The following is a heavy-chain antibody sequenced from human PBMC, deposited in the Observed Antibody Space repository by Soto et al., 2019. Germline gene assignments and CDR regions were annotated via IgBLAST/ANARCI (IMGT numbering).Heavy chain of an antibody. V-gene: IGHV3-49*03. J-gene: IGHJ4*02. D-gene: IGHD3-10*01. CDR1: GFTFGDYA. CDR2: IRSKAYGGTT. Sequence: PGGSLRLSCTASGFTFGDYAMSWFRQAPGKGLEWVGFIRSKAYGGTTEYAASVKGRFTISRDDSKSIAYLQMNSLKTEDTAVYYCTSERITMLFDYWAQRALVTVSS. CDR3: TSERITMLFDY.